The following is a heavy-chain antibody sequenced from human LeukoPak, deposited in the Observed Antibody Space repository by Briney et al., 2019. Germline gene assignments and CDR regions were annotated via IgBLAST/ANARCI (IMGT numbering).Heavy chain of an antibody. CDR3: ARDVGRVRAFDI. V-gene: IGHV3-21*01. CDR1: GFTFSSYS. J-gene: IGHJ3*02. Sequence: PGGSLRLSCAASGFTFSSYSMNWVRQAPGKGLEWVSSISSSSSYIYYADSVKGRFTISRDNAKNSLYLQMNSLRAEDTAVYYCARDVGRVRAFDIWGQGTMVTVSS. D-gene: IGHD3-10*01. CDR2: ISSSSSYI.